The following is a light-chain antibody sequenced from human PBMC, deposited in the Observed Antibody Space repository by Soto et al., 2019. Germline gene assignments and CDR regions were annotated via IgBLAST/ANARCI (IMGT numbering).Light chain of an antibody. V-gene: IGLV2-14*01. Sequence: QSLLTQPASVSGSPGQSITIFCTGTSSDVGGYKYVSWYQQHPDKAPKLIIYDVTNRPSGISNRFSGSKSGNTASLTISGLQAEDEADYYCSSYTSSSSYVFGTGTKVTVL. CDR2: DVT. CDR3: SSYTSSSSYV. CDR1: SSDVGGYKY. J-gene: IGLJ1*01.